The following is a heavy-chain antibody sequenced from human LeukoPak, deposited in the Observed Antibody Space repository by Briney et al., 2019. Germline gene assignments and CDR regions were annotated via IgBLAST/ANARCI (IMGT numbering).Heavy chain of an antibody. V-gene: IGHV3-48*01. J-gene: IGHJ4*02. CDR3: ARDLFEN. CDR2: ISSSSTTI. D-gene: IGHD3-10*02. Sequence: PGGSLSLSCAASGFTFSSNSMKWVRQAPGKGLEWVSYISSSSTTILYADSVKGRFTISRDNAKNSLYLQMNSLRAEDTAVYYCARDLFENWGQGTLVTVSS. CDR1: GFTFSSNS.